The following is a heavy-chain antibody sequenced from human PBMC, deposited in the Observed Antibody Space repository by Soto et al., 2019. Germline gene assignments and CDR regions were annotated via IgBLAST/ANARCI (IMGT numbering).Heavy chain of an antibody. J-gene: IGHJ4*02. CDR3: VRSFQGLD. CDR1: GGSISGYY. D-gene: IGHD4-17*01. Sequence: SETLSLTCTVSGGSISGYYWSWIRQPPGKGLEWIGYIYYTGRTNYNPSLKSRVTISLDTSKNQFSLRLKSVTAADTAVYYCVRSFQGLDWGQGTLVTVS. CDR2: IYYTGRT. V-gene: IGHV4-59*01.